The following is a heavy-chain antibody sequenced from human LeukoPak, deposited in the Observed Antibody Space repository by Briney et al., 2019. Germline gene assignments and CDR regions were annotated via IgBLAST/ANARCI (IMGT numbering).Heavy chain of an antibody. D-gene: IGHD1-14*01. J-gene: IGHJ4*02. CDR3: ARGIIRSGLYYFDY. CDR2: IYSGGST. CDR1: GFTVSSNY. Sequence: GGSLRLSCAASGFTVSSNYMSWVRQAPGKGLEWVSVIYSGGSTYYADSGKGRVTISRDNSKNTLFFQMNSLRAEDTAVYYCARGIIRSGLYYFDYWGQGTLVTVSS. V-gene: IGHV3-53*01.